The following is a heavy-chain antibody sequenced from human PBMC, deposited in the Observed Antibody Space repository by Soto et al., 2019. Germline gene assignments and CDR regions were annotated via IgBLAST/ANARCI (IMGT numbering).Heavy chain of an antibody. CDR2: ISWNSGYI. CDR1: GFTFDDYA. J-gene: IGHJ4*02. D-gene: IGHD2-2*01. V-gene: IGHV3-9*01. CDR3: AKGPTSWISASCPYYFDY. Sequence: EVQLVESGGGLVQPGTSLRLSCAASGFTFDDYAMHWVRQAPGKGLEWVSGISWNSGYIGYVDSVKGRFTISRDNAKNSLYLQKNSLRAEDTALYYCAKGPTSWISASCPYYFDYWGQGNLVTVSS.